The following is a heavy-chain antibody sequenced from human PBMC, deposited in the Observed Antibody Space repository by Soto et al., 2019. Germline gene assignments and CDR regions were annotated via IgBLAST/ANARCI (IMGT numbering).Heavy chain of an antibody. CDR2: INHSGST. CDR3: ARTTTVTAQHYYYYGMDV. J-gene: IGHJ6*02. V-gene: IGHV4-34*01. D-gene: IGHD4-17*01. Sequence: XETLSLTCAVYGGSFSGYYWSWIRQPPGKGLDWIGEINHSGSTNYNPSLKSRVTISVDTSKNQFSLKLSSVTAADTAVYYCARTTTVTAQHYYYYGMDVWGQGTTVTVSS. CDR1: GGSFSGYY.